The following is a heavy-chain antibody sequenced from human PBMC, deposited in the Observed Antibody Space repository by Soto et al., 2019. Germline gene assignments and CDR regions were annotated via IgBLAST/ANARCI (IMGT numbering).Heavy chain of an antibody. D-gene: IGHD3-16*01. J-gene: IGHJ4*02. CDR2: ISGSGGST. CDR1: RSPFASYA. V-gene: IGHV3-23*01. Sequence: PGVSLKPFCASTRSPFASYAMAGVRQAPGKGLEWVSAISGSGGSTYYADSVKGRFTISRDNSKNTLYLQMNSLRAEDTAVYYCAVPLRNWGQGT. CDR3: AVPLRN.